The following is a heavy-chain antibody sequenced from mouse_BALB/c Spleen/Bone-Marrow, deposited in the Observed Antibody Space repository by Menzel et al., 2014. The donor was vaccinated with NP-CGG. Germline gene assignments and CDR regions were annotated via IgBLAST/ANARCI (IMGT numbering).Heavy chain of an antibody. V-gene: IGHV1-14*01. CDR3: ARPDYYGGSGDSWFDY. J-gene: IGHJ3*01. CDR2: IIPYNDGS. D-gene: IGHD1-1*01. CDR1: GYTFTSYV. Sequence: VQLQPSGPELVKPGASVRMSCKASGYTFTSYVMHWVKQKPGQGLEWIGYIIPYNDGSNYNEKFKGKATLTLDKSSSTAFMEHSSPTTEDAAVYYCARPDYYGGSGDSWFDYWGQGTLVTVSA.